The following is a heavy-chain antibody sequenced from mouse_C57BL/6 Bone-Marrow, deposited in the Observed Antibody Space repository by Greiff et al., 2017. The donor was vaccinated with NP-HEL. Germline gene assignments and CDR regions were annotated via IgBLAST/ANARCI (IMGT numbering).Heavy chain of an antibody. J-gene: IGHJ3*01. CDR3: AREGDYGSSYPGFAY. CDR2: IHPNSGST. Sequence: QVQLQQPGAEQVKPGASVKLSCKASGYTFTSYWMHWVKQRPGQGLEWIGMIHPNSGSTNYNEKFKSKATLTVDKSSSTAYMQLSSLTSEDSAVYYCAREGDYGSSYPGFAYWGQGTLVTVSA. V-gene: IGHV1-64*01. D-gene: IGHD1-1*01. CDR1: GYTFTSYW.